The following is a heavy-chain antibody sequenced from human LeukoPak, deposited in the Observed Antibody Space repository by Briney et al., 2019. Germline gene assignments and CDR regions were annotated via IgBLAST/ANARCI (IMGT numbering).Heavy chain of an antibody. V-gene: IGHV4-30-4*01. CDR3: ARVRRYCSGGSCYDFDY. Sequence: SQTLSLTCTVSGGSISSGDYYWSWIRQPPGKGLEWIGYIYYSGSTYYNPSLKSRVTISVDTSKNQFSLKLSSVTAADTAVHYCARVRRYCSGGSCYDFDYWGQGTLVTVSS. D-gene: IGHD2-15*01. J-gene: IGHJ4*02. CDR2: IYYSGST. CDR1: GGSISSGDYY.